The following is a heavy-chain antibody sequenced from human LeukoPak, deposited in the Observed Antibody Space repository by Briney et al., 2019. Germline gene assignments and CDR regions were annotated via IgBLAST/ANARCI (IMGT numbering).Heavy chain of an antibody. CDR3: ARATSGSYSGLGAFDI. CDR1: GYTFTSYG. CDR2: ISAYNGNT. J-gene: IGHJ3*02. D-gene: IGHD1-26*01. V-gene: IGHV1-18*01. Sequence: ASVKVSCKASGYTFTSYGISWVRQAPGQGLEWMGWISAYNGNTNYAQKLQGRVTMTTDTSTSTAYMELRSLRSDDTAVYYCARATSGSYSGLGAFDIWGQGTMVTVSS.